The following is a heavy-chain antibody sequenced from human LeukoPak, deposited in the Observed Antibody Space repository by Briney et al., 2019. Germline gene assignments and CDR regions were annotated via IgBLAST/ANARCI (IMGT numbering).Heavy chain of an antibody. V-gene: IGHV1-8*01. J-gene: IGHJ5*02. Sequence: ASVKVSCKASGYTFTSYDIYWVRQATVQGFEWMGWMNPNSGNTGYVQKFQGRVTMTRDTSISTAYMELSSLRSEDTAVYYCARGNSKRYCSGGSCYWFDPWGQGTLVTVSS. CDR2: MNPNSGNT. D-gene: IGHD2-15*01. CDR3: ARGNSKRYCSGGSCYWFDP. CDR1: GYTFTSYD.